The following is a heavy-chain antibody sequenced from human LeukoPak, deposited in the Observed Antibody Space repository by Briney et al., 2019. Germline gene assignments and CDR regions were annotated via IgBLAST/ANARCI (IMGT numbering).Heavy chain of an antibody. J-gene: IGHJ3*02. Sequence: SGTLSLTCAVSGGSISSSDWWSWVRQPPGKGLEWIGSIYYSGSTYYNPSLKSRVTISVDTSKNQFSLKLSSVTAADTAVYYCARDLSATMGAFDIWGQGTMVTVSS. CDR1: GGSISSSDW. CDR2: IYYSGST. D-gene: IGHD3-10*01. V-gene: IGHV4-4*02. CDR3: ARDLSATMGAFDI.